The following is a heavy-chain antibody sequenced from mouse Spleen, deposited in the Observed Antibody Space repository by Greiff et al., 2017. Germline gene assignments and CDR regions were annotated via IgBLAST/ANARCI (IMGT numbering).Heavy chain of an antibody. V-gene: IGHV1-18*01. J-gene: IGHJ4*01. Sequence: EVQLQQSGPELVKPGASVKIPCKASGYTFTDYNMDWVKQSHGKSLEWIGDINPNNGGTIYNQKFKGKATLTVDKSSSTAYMELRSLTSEDTAVYYCARSRKMGNYREDYYAMDYWGQGTSVTVSS. CDR2: INPNNGGT. CDR1: GYTFTDYN. D-gene: IGHD2-1*01. CDR3: ARSRKMGNYREDYYAMDY.